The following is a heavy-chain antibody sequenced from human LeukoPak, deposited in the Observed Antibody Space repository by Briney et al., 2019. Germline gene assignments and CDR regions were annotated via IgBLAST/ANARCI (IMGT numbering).Heavy chain of an antibody. CDR3: TRELFHFNY. D-gene: IGHD3-10*01. Sequence: QPGGSLRLSCAASGLTFSNHAMGWVRQAPGKGLEWISEISGSGGSTYYADSVKGRFTISRDNSKNTLSLQMNRLTAEDTAIYYCTRELFHFNYCGQGTLVTVSS. V-gene: IGHV3-23*01. CDR2: ISGSGGST. J-gene: IGHJ4*02. CDR1: GLTFSNHA.